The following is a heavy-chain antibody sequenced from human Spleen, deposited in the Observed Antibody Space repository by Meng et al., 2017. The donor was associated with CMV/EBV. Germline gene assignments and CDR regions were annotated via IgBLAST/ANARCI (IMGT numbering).Heavy chain of an antibody. J-gene: IGHJ4*02. V-gene: IGHV1-18*01. Sequence: CRASGYIFSTFGITWVRQAPGQGLEWMGYLSIHDGHTKYAKNVQGRVTMTADISTSTGYMELTSLTSDDTAVYYCAREFRVRWELGHWGQGTLVTVSS. CDR2: LSIHDGHT. D-gene: IGHD4-23*01. CDR3: AREFRVRWELGH. CDR1: GYIFSTFG.